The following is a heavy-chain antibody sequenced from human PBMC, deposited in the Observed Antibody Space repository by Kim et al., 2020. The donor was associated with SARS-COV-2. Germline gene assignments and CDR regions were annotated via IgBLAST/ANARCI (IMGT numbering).Heavy chain of an antibody. Sequence: SVKVSCKASGGTFSSYAISWVRQAPGQGLEWMGGIIPIFGTANYAQKFQGRVTITADKSTSTAYMELSSLRSEDTAVYYCARDGVGATLIPLDPWGQGTLVTVSS. D-gene: IGHD1-26*01. J-gene: IGHJ5*02. V-gene: IGHV1-69*06. CDR2: IIPIFGTA. CDR1: GGTFSSYA. CDR3: ARDGVGATLIPLDP.